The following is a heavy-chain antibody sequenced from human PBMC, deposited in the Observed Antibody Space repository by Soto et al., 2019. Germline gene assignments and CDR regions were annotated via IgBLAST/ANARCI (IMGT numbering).Heavy chain of an antibody. D-gene: IGHD6-19*01. Sequence: GGSLRLSCAASGFTFSSYAMHWVRQAPGKGLEWVAVISYDGSNKYYADSVKGRFTISRDNSKNTLYLQMNSLRAEDTAVYYCARLGIAVDYWGQGTLVTVSS. CDR3: ARLGIAVDY. CDR1: GFTFSSYA. CDR2: ISYDGSNK. J-gene: IGHJ4*02. V-gene: IGHV3-30-3*01.